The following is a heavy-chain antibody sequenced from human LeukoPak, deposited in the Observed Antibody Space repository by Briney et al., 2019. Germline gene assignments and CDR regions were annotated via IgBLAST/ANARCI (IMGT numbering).Heavy chain of an antibody. D-gene: IGHD3-10*01. CDR3: AKDSDQYGSGIYLHF. CDR2: ISDSGGST. J-gene: IGHJ4*02. Sequence: PGGSLRLSCAASGFTFSSYAMNWVRQAPGKGPEWVSSISDSGGSTYYADSVKGRFTISRDNSKNTLYLQMNSLRAEDTAVYYCAKDSDQYGSGIYLHFWGQGTLVTVSS. CDR1: GFTFSSYA. V-gene: IGHV3-23*01.